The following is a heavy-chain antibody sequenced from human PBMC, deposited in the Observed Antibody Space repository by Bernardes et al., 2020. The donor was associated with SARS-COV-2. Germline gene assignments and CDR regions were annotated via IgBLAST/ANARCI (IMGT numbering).Heavy chain of an antibody. CDR1: GFSFGDYA. Sequence: GGSLRVWCAASGFSFGDYAMHWVRQAPGKGLEWVSGISWNSGSIGYADSVKGRFTISRDNAKNSLYLQMNSLRAEDTALYYCAKDDSSGSYYYYGMDVWGQGTTVTVSS. CDR3: AKDDSSGSYYYYGMDV. D-gene: IGHD6-19*01. J-gene: IGHJ6*02. CDR2: ISWNSGSI. V-gene: IGHV3-9*01.